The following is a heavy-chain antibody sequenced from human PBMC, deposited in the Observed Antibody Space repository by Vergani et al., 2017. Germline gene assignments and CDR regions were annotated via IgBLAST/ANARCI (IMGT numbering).Heavy chain of an antibody. CDR3: AQTTVTTSSHYYYGMDV. V-gene: IGHV1-69*13. Sequence: QVQLVQSGAEVKKPGASVKVSCKASGYTFTSYGISWVRQAPGQGLEWMGWIIPIFGTANYAQKFQGRVTITADESTSTAYMELSSLRSEDTAVYYCAQTTVTTSSHYYYGMDVWGQGTTVTVSS. CDR2: IIPIFGTA. CDR1: GYTFTSYG. D-gene: IGHD4-17*01. J-gene: IGHJ6*02.